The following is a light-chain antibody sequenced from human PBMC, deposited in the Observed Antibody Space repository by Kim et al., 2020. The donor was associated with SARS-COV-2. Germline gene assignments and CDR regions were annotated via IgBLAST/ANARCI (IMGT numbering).Light chain of an antibody. CDR2: GAS. Sequence: VLTQSPGTLSLSPGERAILSCTASQSVNSEHLAWYQQKLGQAPRLVIYGASSRATGIPDRFSASGSGTDFTLTISRLEPEDFAVYYCQHYDGSPLTFGGGTKVDIK. V-gene: IGKV3-20*01. CDR1: QSVNSEH. J-gene: IGKJ4*01. CDR3: QHYDGSPLT.